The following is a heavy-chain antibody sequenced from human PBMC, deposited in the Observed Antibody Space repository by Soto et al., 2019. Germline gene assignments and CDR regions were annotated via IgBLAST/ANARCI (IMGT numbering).Heavy chain of an antibody. CDR3: ARPPLPGYSIHFNS. CDR1: GYIFIDYW. D-gene: IGHD2-15*01. Sequence: GESLKISCKASGYIFIDYWIGWVRQMPGKGLEWMGIADPRDSDTRYSPSFQGQVTISADRSTGTAFLQWRSLKASDTALYYCARPPLPGYSIHFNSWGQGTLVTVSS. J-gene: IGHJ4*02. V-gene: IGHV5-51*01. CDR2: ADPRDSDT.